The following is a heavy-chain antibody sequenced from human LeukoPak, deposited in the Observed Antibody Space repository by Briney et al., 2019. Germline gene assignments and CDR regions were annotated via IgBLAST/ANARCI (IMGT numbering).Heavy chain of an antibody. V-gene: IGHV1-8*01. Sequence: ASVKVSCKASGYTFTSYDINWVRQATGQGLEWMGWMNPNSGNTGYAQKFQGRVTMTRNTSISTAYMELSSLRSEDTAVYYCATLSGYSSGWHYYYYMDVWGKGTTVTVSS. CDR3: ATLSGYSSGWHYYYYMDV. CDR1: GYTFTSYD. CDR2: MNPNSGNT. D-gene: IGHD6-19*01. J-gene: IGHJ6*03.